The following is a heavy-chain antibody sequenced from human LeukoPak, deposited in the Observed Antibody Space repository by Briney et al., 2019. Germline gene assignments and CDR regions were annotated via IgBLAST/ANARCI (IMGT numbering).Heavy chain of an antibody. J-gene: IGHJ5*02. Sequence: SVKVSCKASGYTFTSYGISWVRQAPGQGLEWMGGIIPIFGTANYAQKFQGRVTITTDESTSTAYMELSSLRSEDTAVYYCARAGCSGGSCYSGWYNWFDPWGQGTLVTVSS. CDR3: ARAGCSGGSCYSGWYNWFDP. CDR1: GYTFTSYG. CDR2: IIPIFGTA. V-gene: IGHV1-69*05. D-gene: IGHD2-15*01.